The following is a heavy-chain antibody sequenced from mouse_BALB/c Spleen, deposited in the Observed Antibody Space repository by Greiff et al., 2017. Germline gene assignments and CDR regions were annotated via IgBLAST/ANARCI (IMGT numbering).Heavy chain of an antibody. J-gene: IGHJ1*01. CDR3: ARDNWDWYFDV. D-gene: IGHD4-1*01. CDR1: GFTFSSYG. CDR2: INSNGGST. Sequence: EVQGVESGGGLVQPGGSLKLSCAASGFTFSSYGMSWVRQTPDKRLELVATINSNGGSTYYPDSVKGRFTISRDNAKNTLYLQMSSLKSEDTAMYYCARDNWDWYFDVWGAGTTVTVSS. V-gene: IGHV5-6-3*01.